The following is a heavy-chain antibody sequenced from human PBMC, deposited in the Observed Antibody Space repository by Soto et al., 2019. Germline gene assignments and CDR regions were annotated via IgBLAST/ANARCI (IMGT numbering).Heavy chain of an antibody. CDR2: ISASGTST. CDR3: AKAASPYYGSSDYYDY. J-gene: IGHJ4*02. D-gene: IGHD3-22*01. CDR1: GFSFSSYA. Sequence: PGGSLRLSCAASGFSFSSYAMSWVRQAPGEGLEWVSDISASGTSTYYADPVKGRFTISRDNSKNTLYLQMNSLRAEDTAVYYCAKAASPYYGSSDYYDYWGQGTLVTVSS. V-gene: IGHV3-23*01.